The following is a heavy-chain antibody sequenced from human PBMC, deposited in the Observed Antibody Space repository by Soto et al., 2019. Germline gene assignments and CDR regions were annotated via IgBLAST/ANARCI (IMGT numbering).Heavy chain of an antibody. Sequence: QVQLQQWDAGLLKPSETLSLTCVVSGGSLSDYFWSWIRQPPGMALEWIGEINHLGSINYNPSLKSRVTMSVDTSKNQFSLTLNSVTAADTATYYCARGGISHWAYFYYMDVWDRGTTVTVSS. CDR2: INHLGSI. D-gene: IGHD2-21*01. J-gene: IGHJ6*03. CDR1: GGSLSDYF. V-gene: IGHV4-34*01. CDR3: ARGGISHWAYFYYMDV.